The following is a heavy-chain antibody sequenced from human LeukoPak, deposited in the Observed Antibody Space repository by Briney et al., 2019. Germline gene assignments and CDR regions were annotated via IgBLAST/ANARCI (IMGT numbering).Heavy chain of an antibody. J-gene: IGHJ4*02. CDR1: RFTFSSYS. D-gene: IGHD1-26*01. CDR2: ISGSGGST. Sequence: HPGGSLRLSCAASRFTFSSYSMNWVRQAPGKGLEWVSAISGSGGSTYYADSVKGRFTISRDNSKNTLYLQMNSLRAEDTAVYYCVKGARKWELFTYFDYWGQGTLVTVSS. V-gene: IGHV3-23*01. CDR3: VKGARKWELFTYFDY.